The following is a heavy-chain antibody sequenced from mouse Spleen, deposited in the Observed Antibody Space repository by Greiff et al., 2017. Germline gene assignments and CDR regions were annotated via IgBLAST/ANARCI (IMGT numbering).Heavy chain of an antibody. J-gene: IGHJ3*01. CDR1: GFTFSSYG. V-gene: IGHV5-6*01. CDR3: ARLWDYDYDVWFAY. CDR2: ISSGGSYT. D-gene: IGHD2-4*01. Sequence: EVQLVESGGDLVKPGGSLKLSCAASGFTFSSYGMSWVRQTPDKRLEWVATISSGGSYTYYPDSVKGRFTISRDNAKNTLYLQMSSLKSEDTAMYYCARLWDYDYDVWFAYWGQGTLVTVSA.